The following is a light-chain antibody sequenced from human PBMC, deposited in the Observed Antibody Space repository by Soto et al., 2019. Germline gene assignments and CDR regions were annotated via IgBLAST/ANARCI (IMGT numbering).Light chain of an antibody. CDR1: QSVSSSY. CDR3: QQDYNLPPLT. V-gene: IGKV3D-7*01. Sequence: PGERVTLSCRASQSVSSSYLTWYQQKPGQAPRLLIYGASTRATSIPARFSGSGSGTDFTHTISSLQPEDFAVYYCQQDYNLPPLTFGGGTKVEIK. CDR2: GAS. J-gene: IGKJ4*01.